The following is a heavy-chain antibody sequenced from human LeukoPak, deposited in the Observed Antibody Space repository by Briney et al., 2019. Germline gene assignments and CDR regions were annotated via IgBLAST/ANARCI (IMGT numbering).Heavy chain of an antibody. D-gene: IGHD2-15*01. CDR2: IYYSGST. Sequence: PSETLSLTCTVSGGSISSSSYYWGWIRQPPGKGLEWIGSIYYSGSTYYNPSLKSRVTISVDTSKNQFSLNLTSVTAADTAVYYCARRGGWWPFDYWGQGTLVTVSS. CDR3: ARRGGWWPFDY. V-gene: IGHV4-39*01. CDR1: GGSISSSSYY. J-gene: IGHJ4*02.